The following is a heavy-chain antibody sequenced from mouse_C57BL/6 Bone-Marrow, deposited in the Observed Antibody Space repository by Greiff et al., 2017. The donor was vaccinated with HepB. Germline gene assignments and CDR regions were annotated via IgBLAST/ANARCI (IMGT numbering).Heavy chain of an antibody. CDR2: IYPGDGDT. CDR3: ASYYGSSYGAWFAY. V-gene: IGHV1-80*01. CDR1: GYAFSSYW. Sequence: QVQLQQSGAELVKPGASVKISCKASGYAFSSYWMNWVKQRPGKGLEWIGQIYPGDGDTNYNGKFKGKATLTADKYSSTAYMQLSSLTSEDSAVYFCASYYGSSYGAWFAYWGQGTLVTVSA. J-gene: IGHJ3*01. D-gene: IGHD1-1*01.